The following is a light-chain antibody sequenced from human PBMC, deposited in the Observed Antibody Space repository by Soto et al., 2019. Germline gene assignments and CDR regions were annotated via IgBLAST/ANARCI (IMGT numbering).Light chain of an antibody. Sequence: EIVMTQSPATLSVSPGERATLSCRASQSVSINLAWFQQKPGQAPRLLIYGASTRATGIPARFSGSGSGTEFTLTISSLQSEDFAVYDCQQCKDWPPITFGQGTRLEIK. CDR2: GAS. J-gene: IGKJ5*01. CDR3: QQCKDWPPIT. CDR1: QSVSIN. V-gene: IGKV3-15*01.